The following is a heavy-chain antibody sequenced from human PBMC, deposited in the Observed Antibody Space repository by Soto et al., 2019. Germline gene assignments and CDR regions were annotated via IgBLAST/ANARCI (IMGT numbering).Heavy chain of an antibody. CDR2: IIPIFGTA. D-gene: IGHD3-22*01. CDR1: GYTFTSYG. V-gene: IGHV1-69*13. CDR3: ASLTENYDSSGYYYYGMDV. J-gene: IGHJ6*02. Sequence: SVKVSCKASGYTFTSYGISWVRQAPGQGLEWMGGIIPIFGTANYAQKFQGRVTITADESTSTAYMELSSLRSEDTAVYYCASLTENYDSSGYYYYGMDVWGQ.